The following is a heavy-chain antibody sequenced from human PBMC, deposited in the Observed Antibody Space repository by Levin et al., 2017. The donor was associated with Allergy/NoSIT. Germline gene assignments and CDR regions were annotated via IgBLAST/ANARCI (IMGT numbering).Heavy chain of an antibody. CDR1: GFTFSAHY. J-gene: IGHJ6*02. Sequence: GGSLRLSCAASGFTFSAHYVSWIRQAPGKGLEWVSYISRDGTNIKYADSLKGRFTTSRDNAKNSVYLQMGSLRAEDTAVYYCARQSVLGGVLDVWGQGTTVIVSS. CDR3: ARQSVLGGVLDV. D-gene: IGHD1-26*01. CDR2: ISRDGTNI. V-gene: IGHV3-11*01.